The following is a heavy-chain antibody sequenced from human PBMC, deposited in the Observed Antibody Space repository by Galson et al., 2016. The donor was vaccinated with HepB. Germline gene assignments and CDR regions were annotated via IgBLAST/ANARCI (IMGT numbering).Heavy chain of an antibody. V-gene: IGHV3-23*01. CDR2: MSDSDDI. J-gene: IGHJ4*02. CDR1: GFTFSGYA. D-gene: IGHD3-16*01. Sequence: SLRLSCAASGFTFSGYAMAWVRQAPGKGLEWVSGMSDSDDIYYAPSVKGRFTISRDNSKNTLYLQMNSLRAEDAAVYFCARDLAPFNFDYWGQGTLVTVSS. CDR3: ARDLAPFNFDY.